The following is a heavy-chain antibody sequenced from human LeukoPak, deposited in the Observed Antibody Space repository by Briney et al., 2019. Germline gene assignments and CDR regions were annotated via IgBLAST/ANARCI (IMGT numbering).Heavy chain of an antibody. CDR3: ERDSLHGEV. Sequence: GGSLRLSCTASGFTFSGFWMPWVRQTPGKGLVWISRVDPDGRSTTYADSVKGRFTISIDNTRDTLFLQMNSLRAEDTAIYYCERDSLHGEVWGQGTLVTVSS. CDR2: VDPDGRST. D-gene: IGHD3-10*01. CDR1: GFTFSGFW. J-gene: IGHJ4*02. V-gene: IGHV3-74*01.